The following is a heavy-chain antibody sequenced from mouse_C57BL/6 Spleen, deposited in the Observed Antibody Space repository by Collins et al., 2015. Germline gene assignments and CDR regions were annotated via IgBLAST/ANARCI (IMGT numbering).Heavy chain of an antibody. CDR3: ARSAYYGKYFDY. Sequence: QIQLVQSGPELKKPGETVKISCKASGYTFTDYSMHWVKQAPGKGLKWMGWIYTETGEPTYADDFKGRFAFSLETSASTAYLQINNLKNEDTATYFCARSAYYGKYFDYWGQGTTLTVSS. J-gene: IGHJ2*01. CDR1: GYTFTDYS. D-gene: IGHD2-10*01. CDR2: IYTETGEP. V-gene: IGHV9-2-1*01.